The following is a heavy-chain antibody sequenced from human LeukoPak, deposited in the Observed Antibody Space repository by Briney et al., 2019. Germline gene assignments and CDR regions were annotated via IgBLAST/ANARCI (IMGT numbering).Heavy chain of an antibody. CDR1: GYTFTSYG. J-gene: IGHJ6*03. V-gene: IGHV1-18*01. CDR3: ARRIVGATYGYYYYYMDV. D-gene: IGHD1-26*01. CDR2: ISAYNGNT. Sequence: ASVKVSCKASGYTFTSYGISWVRQAPGLGLEWMGWISAYNGNTNYAQKLQGRVTMTTDTSTSTAYMELRSLRSDDTAVYYCARRIVGATYGYYYYYMDVWGKGTTVTVSS.